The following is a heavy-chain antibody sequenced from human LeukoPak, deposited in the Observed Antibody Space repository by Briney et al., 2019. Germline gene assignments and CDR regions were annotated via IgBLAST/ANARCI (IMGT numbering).Heavy chain of an antibody. CDR2: TKDDGSDK. J-gene: IGHJ4*02. CDR3: ANLGYTD. V-gene: IGHV3-7*01. CDR1: GFTYSNSW. D-gene: IGHD5-18*01. Sequence: GSLRLSCAASGFTYSNSWMSWVRQVPGKGLEWVATTKDDGSDKYYVDSVKGRFTISRDNAKNSLYLQMNSLRVEDTAVYYCANLGYTDWGQGTLVTVSS.